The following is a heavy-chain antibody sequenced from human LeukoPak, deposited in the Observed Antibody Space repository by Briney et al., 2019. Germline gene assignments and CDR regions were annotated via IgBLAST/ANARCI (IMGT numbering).Heavy chain of an antibody. V-gene: IGHV1-69*10. D-gene: IGHD6-19*01. CDR2: SVPILGLP. CDR3: ARDLLRIAVAGTTYGMDV. CDR1: GGSFSSYA. Sequence: GASVKVSCKASGGSFSSYAFSWLRQAPGQGLEWMGGSVPILGLPDYAQKFQGRVTMTTDTSTSTAYMELRSLRSDDTAVYYCARDLLRIAVAGTTYGMDVWGQGTTVTVSS. J-gene: IGHJ6*02.